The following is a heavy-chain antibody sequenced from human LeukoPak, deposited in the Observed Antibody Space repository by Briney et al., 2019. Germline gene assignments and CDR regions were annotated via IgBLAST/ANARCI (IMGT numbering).Heavy chain of an antibody. CDR3: ARVRGGIGSSGWYNWFDP. J-gene: IGHJ5*02. V-gene: IGHV4-31*03. D-gene: IGHD6-19*01. Sequence: SETLSLTRTVSGGSISSGGYYWSWIRQHPGKGLEWIGYIYYSGSTYYNPSLKSRVTISVDTSKNQFSLKLSSVTAADTAVYYCARVRGGIGSSGWYNWFDPWGQGTLVTVSS. CDR2: IYYSGST. CDR1: GGSISSGGYY.